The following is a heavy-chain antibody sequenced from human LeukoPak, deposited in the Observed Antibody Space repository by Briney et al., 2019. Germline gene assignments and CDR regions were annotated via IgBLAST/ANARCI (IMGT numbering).Heavy chain of an antibody. Sequence: GGSLRLSCAASGFTFSSYSMNWVRQAPGKGLEWVSSISSSSSYIYYADSVKGRFTISRDNAKNSLYLQMNSLRAEDTAVYYCASVPYYYDSSGYWVGYWGQGTPVTVSS. D-gene: IGHD3-22*01. CDR1: GFTFSSYS. V-gene: IGHV3-21*01. J-gene: IGHJ4*02. CDR3: ASVPYYYDSSGYWVGY. CDR2: ISSSSSYI.